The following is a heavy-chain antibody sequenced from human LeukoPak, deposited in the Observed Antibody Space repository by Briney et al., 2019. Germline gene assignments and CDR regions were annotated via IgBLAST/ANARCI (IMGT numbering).Heavy chain of an antibody. J-gene: IGHJ4*02. Sequence: SETLSLTCAVSGGSISNGDHYWSWIRQPPGKGLEWIGSTSHSGSTYYNPSLKSRVTISVDTSKNQFSLKLSSVTAADTAVYYCASPGGYSYGHFGYWGQGTLATVSS. CDR3: ASPGGYSYGHFGY. CDR2: TSHSGST. CDR1: GGSISNGDHY. D-gene: IGHD5-18*01. V-gene: IGHV4-39*01.